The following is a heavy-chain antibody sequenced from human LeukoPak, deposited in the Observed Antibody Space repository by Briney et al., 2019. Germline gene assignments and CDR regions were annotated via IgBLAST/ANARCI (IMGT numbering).Heavy chain of an antibody. Sequence: SETLSLTCTVSGGSISSSSYFWSWIRQPPGKALEWIGYIYYSGSTNYNPSLKSRVTISVDPSKNQFSLKLNSVTAADTAVNYCAKTVAGYWYFDLWGRGTLVTVSS. V-gene: IGHV4-61*05. D-gene: IGHD6-19*01. J-gene: IGHJ2*01. CDR2: IYYSGST. CDR1: GGSISSSSYF. CDR3: AKTVAGYWYFDL.